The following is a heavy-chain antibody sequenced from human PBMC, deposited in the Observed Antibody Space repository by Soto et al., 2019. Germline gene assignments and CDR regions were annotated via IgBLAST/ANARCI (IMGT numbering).Heavy chain of an antibody. CDR3: AKYSEAYPVYNGLHL. Sequence: EVRLLESGGALVPPGGSLRLSCVASGFPFSDSAMNWVRQAPGKGLEWVSIIAATSDAEYYAESVKGRFTSSRDNSKNTLYLQMHTLRAEDTATYDCAKYSEAYPVYNGLHLWGQGTTVIVSS. CDR1: GFPFSDSA. D-gene: IGHD1-26*01. CDR2: IAATSDAE. J-gene: IGHJ6*02. V-gene: IGHV3-23*01.